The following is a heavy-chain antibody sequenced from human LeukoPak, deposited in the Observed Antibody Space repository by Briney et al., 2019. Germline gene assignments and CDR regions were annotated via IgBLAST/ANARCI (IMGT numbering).Heavy chain of an antibody. D-gene: IGHD2-21*02. CDR3: ARDAVVTAIGYYYYYYMDV. CDR1: GFTFSSYA. CDR2: ISSNGGST. J-gene: IGHJ6*03. V-gene: IGHV3-64*01. Sequence: GGSLRLSCAASGFTFSSYAMHWLRQAPGKGLEYVSAISSNGGSTYYANSVKGRFTISRDNSKNTLYLQMGSLRDEDMAVYYCARDAVVTAIGYYYYYYMDVWGKGTTVTVSS.